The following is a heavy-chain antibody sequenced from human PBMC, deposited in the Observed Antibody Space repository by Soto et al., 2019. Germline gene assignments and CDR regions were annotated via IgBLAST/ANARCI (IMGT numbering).Heavy chain of an antibody. CDR3: ARDGSEDFWSGYYSYYYYGMDV. CDR2: ISACSGNT. V-gene: IGHV1-18*01. D-gene: IGHD3-3*01. J-gene: IGHJ6*02. CDR1: GYTFTSYG. Sequence: ASVKVSCKASGYTFTSYGISWVRQAPGQRLEWMGWISACSGNTKYSQKFQGRVTITRDTSTSTAYMEMSSLRSEDTAVYYCARDGSEDFWSGYYSYYYYGMDVWGQGTTVTVSS.